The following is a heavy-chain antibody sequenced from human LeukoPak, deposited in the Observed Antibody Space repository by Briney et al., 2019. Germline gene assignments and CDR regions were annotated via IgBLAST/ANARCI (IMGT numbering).Heavy chain of an antibody. J-gene: IGHJ4*02. CDR1: GFTFSSYA. D-gene: IGHD2-21*01. CDR3: SKGFAKPTLAICDH. V-gene: IGHV3-23*01. CDR2: ISGSGGST. Sequence: GGSLRLSCSASGFTFSSYAISWVRQAPGKGLEWVSAISGSGGSTYYADSVKGRFTISRDNSKNTRYRQMNSLRAEDTAVYYGSKGFAKPTLAICDHGGQKTLVTVSS.